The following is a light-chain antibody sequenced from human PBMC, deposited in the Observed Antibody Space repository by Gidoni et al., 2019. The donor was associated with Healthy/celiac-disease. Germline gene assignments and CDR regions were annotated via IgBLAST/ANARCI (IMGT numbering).Light chain of an antibody. Sequence: ELVMTQSPATLSVSPGERPTLSCRASQGLSSHLAWYQQTPGQAPRLLIYGASPRATGIPARFSGSWSGTEFTLTISSLQSEDFAVYYCQEYNNWPYTFXQXTKLEIE. CDR3: QEYNNWPYT. CDR2: GAS. CDR1: QGLSSH. V-gene: IGKV3-15*01. J-gene: IGKJ2*01.